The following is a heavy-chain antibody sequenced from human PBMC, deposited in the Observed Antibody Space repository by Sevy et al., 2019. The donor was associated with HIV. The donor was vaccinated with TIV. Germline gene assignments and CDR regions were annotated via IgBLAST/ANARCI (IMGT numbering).Heavy chain of an antibody. V-gene: IGHV3-30-3*01. CDR2: ISYDGSNT. CDR3: ARDGGYDSRGYDLSNY. CDR1: GFTFTTYA. Sequence: GGSLRLSCAASGFTFTTYAMHWVRQAPGKVLEWVAVISYDGSNTYYADSVKGRFTISRDSSKNTLYLQMNSLRAEDTAVYFCARDGGYDSRGYDLSNYWGQGTLATASS. D-gene: IGHD3-22*01. J-gene: IGHJ4*02.